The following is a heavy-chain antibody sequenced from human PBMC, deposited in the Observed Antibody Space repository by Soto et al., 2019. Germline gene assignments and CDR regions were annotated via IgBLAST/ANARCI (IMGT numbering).Heavy chain of an antibody. V-gene: IGHV3-33*01. CDR2: IWYDGSNK. CDR1: GFTFSSYG. CDR3: ARDRRVGATHYFDY. D-gene: IGHD1-26*01. Sequence: QVQLVESGGGVVQRGRSLRLSCAASGFTFSSYGMHWVRQAPGKGLEWVAVIWYDGSNKYYADSVKGRFTISRDNSKNPLYLQMNSLRAEDTAVYYCARDRRVGATHYFDYWGQGTLVTVSS. J-gene: IGHJ4*02.